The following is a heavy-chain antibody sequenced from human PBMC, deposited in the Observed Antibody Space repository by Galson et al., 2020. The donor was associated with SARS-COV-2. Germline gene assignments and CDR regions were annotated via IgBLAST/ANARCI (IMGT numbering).Heavy chain of an antibody. CDR1: GFTFSSYW. CDR2: IKEDGSQK. V-gene: IGHV3-7*01. D-gene: IGHD5-12*01. J-gene: IGHJ3*02. CDR3: ARDWSDIVVTSKAFDI. Sequence: GESLKISCGASGFTFSSYWMSWVRQAPGKGLEWVANIKEDGSQKYYVDSVKGRFTVSRDNAEKSLYLQMKSLRAEDTAVYYCARDWSDIVVTSKAFDIWGQGTMVSVS.